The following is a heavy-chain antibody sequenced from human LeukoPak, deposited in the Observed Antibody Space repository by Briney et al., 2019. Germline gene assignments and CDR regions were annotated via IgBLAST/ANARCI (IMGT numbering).Heavy chain of an antibody. V-gene: IGHV4-59*01. Sequence: SETLSLTCTVSGGSISSYYWSWIRQPPGKGLEWIGYIYYSGSTNYNPSIKSRVTISVDTSKNQFSLKLSSVTAADTAVYYCARVGGGSYYFDYWGQGTLVTVSS. CDR2: IYYSGST. J-gene: IGHJ4*02. CDR3: ARVGGGSYYFDY. D-gene: IGHD2-15*01. CDR1: GGSISSYY.